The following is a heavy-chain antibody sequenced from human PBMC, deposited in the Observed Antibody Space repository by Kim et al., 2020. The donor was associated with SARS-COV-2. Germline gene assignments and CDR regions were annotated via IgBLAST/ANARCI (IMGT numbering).Heavy chain of an antibody. Sequence: SETLSLTCTVSGASITNYSWTWIRQSAGKGLEWVGRIYTSGSTSYNPSPKSRVTMSVDTATNQLSLKLTSVIAADTAAYYCAKKDGHLWGQGTLVTVAS. D-gene: IGHD4-17*01. CDR2: IYTSGST. J-gene: IGHJ1*01. CDR1: GASITNYS. CDR3: AKKDGHL. V-gene: IGHV4-4*07.